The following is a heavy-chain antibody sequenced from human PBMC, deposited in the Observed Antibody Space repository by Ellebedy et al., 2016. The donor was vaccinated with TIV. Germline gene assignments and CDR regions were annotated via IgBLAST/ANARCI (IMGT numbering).Heavy chain of an antibody. V-gene: IGHV3-23*01. Sequence: GESLKISXAASGFTFSSYSMSWVRQAPGEGLEWVSSIGSSGSNTYYADSVKGRFTISRDNSKNTLYLQMNSLRAEDTAVYYCAREDSSGWYFNWGQGTLVTVSS. J-gene: IGHJ4*02. CDR3: AREDSSGWYFN. CDR2: IGSSGSNT. CDR1: GFTFSSYS. D-gene: IGHD6-19*01.